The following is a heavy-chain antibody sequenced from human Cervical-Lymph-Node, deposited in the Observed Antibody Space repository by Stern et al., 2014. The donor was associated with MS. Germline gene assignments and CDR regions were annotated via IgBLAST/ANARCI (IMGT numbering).Heavy chain of an antibody. Sequence: VQLVESGGGVVQPGGSLRLSCAASGFVFRRYALHWVRQAPGKGLAWVALIADDGRDKYYTDSVKGRFTGSRDNSNNTVDLEMNSLRLEDTAVYYCAKGGSGSYLDWGQGSLVTVSS. CDR1: GFVFRRYA. CDR3: AKGGSGSYLD. CDR2: IADDGRDK. J-gene: IGHJ4*02. D-gene: IGHD1-26*01. V-gene: IGHV3-30*04.